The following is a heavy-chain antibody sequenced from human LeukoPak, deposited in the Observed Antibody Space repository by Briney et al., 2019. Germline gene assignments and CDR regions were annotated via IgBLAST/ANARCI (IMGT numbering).Heavy chain of an antibody. CDR1: GYTFTSYY. V-gene: IGHV1-46*01. D-gene: IGHD3-10*01. CDR3: ARSDNMERTRTLWFGESFNWFDP. J-gene: IGHJ5*02. CDR2: NNPSGGST. Sequence: ASVKVSCKASGYTFTSYYMHWVRQAPGQGLEWMGINNPSGGSTSYAQKFQGRVTMTRDTSTSTVYMELSSLRSEDTAVYYCARSDNMERTRTLWFGESFNWFDPWGQGTLVTVSS.